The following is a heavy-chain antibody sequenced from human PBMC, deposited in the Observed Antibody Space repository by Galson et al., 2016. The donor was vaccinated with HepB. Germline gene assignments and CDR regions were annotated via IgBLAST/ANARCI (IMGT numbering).Heavy chain of an antibody. J-gene: IGHJ3*02. CDR2: IHYSGSS. CDR3: ARWGTCAEKDAFDI. D-gene: IGHD3-16*01. CDR1: DDSISNDY. V-gene: IGHV4-59*13. Sequence: APLSLTCAVSDDSISNDYWNWRRQPPGQGLEGTGYIHYSGSSNCKPSLKGRVTMSDDTSKNQLFLRLSSVTAADTAVYYCARWGTCAEKDAFDIWGQGTMVTVSS.